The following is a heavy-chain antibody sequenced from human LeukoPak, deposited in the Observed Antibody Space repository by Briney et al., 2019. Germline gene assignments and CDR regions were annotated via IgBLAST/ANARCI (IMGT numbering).Heavy chain of an antibody. CDR1: GGSISGYY. Sequence: SETLSLTCTVSGGSISGYYWSWIRQPAGKELEWIGRIYSTGSTNYNPSLKSRVTMSVDSSNNQFSLKLNSVTAADTAIYYCARGHNWFDSWGQGTLVTVSS. V-gene: IGHV4-4*07. CDR3: ARGHNWFDS. CDR2: IYSTGST. J-gene: IGHJ5*01.